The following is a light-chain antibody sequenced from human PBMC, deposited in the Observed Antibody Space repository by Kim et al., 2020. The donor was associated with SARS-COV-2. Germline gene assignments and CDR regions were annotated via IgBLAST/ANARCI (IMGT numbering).Light chain of an antibody. CDR1: SSDVGGYNY. Sequence: QSALTQPRSVSGSPGQSATISCTGTSSDVGGYNYVSWYQQHPGKAPKLMIYDVSKRPSGVPDRFSGSKSGNTASLTISGLQAEDEADYYCCSYAGSYTLIFGGGTQLTVL. J-gene: IGLJ2*01. CDR2: DVS. V-gene: IGLV2-11*01. CDR3: CSYAGSYTLI.